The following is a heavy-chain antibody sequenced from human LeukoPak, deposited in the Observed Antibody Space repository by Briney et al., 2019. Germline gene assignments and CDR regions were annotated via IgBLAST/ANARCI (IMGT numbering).Heavy chain of an antibody. CDR2: IYTSGST. CDR3: ARVYCSGGSCYSSLGP. CDR1: GGSISSYY. V-gene: IGHV4-4*07. Sequence: SETLSLTCTVSGGSISSYYWSWIRQPAGKGLEWIGRIYTSGSTNYSPSLKSRVTMSVDTSKNQFSLKLSSVTAADTAVYYCARVYCSGGSCYSSLGPWGQGTLVTVSS. D-gene: IGHD2-15*01. J-gene: IGHJ5*02.